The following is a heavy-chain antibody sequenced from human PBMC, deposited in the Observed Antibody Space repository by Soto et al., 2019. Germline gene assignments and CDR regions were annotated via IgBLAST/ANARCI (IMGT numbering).Heavy chain of an antibody. V-gene: IGHV4-38-2*02. CDR2: VYLSGVT. D-gene: IGHD6-6*01. CDR1: GYSISSGYY. J-gene: IGHJ4*02. CDR3: ARDDRDSTSPTFDY. Sequence: ETLSLTCAVSGYSISSGYYWGWIRQSPGKGLEWIGSVYLSGVTYFNPSLKSRVTISVDTSKNQFSLKLNSMTAADTAVYYCARDDRDSTSPTFDYWGQGVLVTVSS.